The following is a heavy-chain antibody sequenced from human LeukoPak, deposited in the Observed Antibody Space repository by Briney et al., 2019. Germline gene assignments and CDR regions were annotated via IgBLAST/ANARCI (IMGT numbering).Heavy chain of an antibody. D-gene: IGHD2-15*01. J-gene: IGHJ5*02. CDR3: ARCHCSGGSCYFRGCNWFDP. Sequence: PSETLSLTCAVYGGSFSGYYWSWIRQPPGKGLEWIGEINHSGSTNYNPSLKSRVTISVDTSKNQFSLKLSSVTAADTAVYYCARCHCSGGSCYFRGCNWFDPWGQGTLVTVSS. CDR2: INHSGST. V-gene: IGHV4-34*01. CDR1: GGSFSGYY.